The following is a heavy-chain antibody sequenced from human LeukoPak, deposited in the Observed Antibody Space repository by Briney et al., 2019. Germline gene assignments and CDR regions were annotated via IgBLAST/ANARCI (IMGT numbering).Heavy chain of an antibody. CDR3: ARGEYQLPGHY. V-gene: IGHV3-7*03. Sequence: GRSLSLTCAASGFTLSSYRMSWVRQAPGKGLEWVANIKQDGSEKYNVDSVKGRFTISRDNAKNSLYLQMNSLRAEDTAVYYCARGEYQLPGHYWGQGTLVTVSS. CDR1: GFTLSSYR. J-gene: IGHJ4*02. CDR2: IKQDGSEK. D-gene: IGHD2-2*01.